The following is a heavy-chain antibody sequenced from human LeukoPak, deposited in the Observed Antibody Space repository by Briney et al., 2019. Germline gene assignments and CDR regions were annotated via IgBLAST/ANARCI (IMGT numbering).Heavy chain of an antibody. Sequence: PSQTLSLTCNVSGGSISSGSYYWSWIRQPAGKGLEWIGRIYTSGSTNYNPSLKSRVTISVDTSKNQFSLKLSSVTAADTAVYYCASEYYYDSSGYHSFDYWGQGTLVTVSS. J-gene: IGHJ4*02. CDR2: IYTSGST. D-gene: IGHD3-22*01. CDR1: GGSISSGSYY. V-gene: IGHV4-61*02. CDR3: ASEYYYDSSGYHSFDY.